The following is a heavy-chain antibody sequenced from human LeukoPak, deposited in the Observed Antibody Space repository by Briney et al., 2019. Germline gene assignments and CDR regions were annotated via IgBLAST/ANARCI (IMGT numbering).Heavy chain of an antibody. CDR1: GFTFSSYA. D-gene: IGHD5-24*01. J-gene: IGHJ6*03. CDR2: ISGSGGST. Sequence: GGSLRLSCAASGFTFSSYAMSWVRQAPGKGLEWVSAISGSGGSTYYADSVKGRVTISRDNSKHTLYLQMNSLRAEDTAVYYCAKGTKRWLQSYYYYYMDVWGKGTTVTVSS. V-gene: IGHV3-23*01. CDR3: AKGTKRWLQSYYYYYMDV.